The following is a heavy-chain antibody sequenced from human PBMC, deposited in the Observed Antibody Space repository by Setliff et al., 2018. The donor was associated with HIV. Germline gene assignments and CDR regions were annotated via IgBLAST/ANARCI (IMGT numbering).Heavy chain of an antibody. CDR3: ARGANILIRTDYYYHMDV. V-gene: IGHV1-69*13. CDR1: GGTLNTYG. CDR2: IIPMFGIE. D-gene: IGHD3-16*01. J-gene: IGHJ6*03. Sequence: GASVKVSCKASGGTLNTYGISWVRQAPGQGLEWMGGIIPMFGIEKYAQKFQGRVKITADESTTTAYMELSSLRSEDTALYYCARGANILIRTDYYYHMDVWGKGTTGTV.